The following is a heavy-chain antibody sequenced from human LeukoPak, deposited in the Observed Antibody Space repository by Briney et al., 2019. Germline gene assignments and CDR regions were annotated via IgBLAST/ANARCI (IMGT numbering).Heavy chain of an antibody. J-gene: IGHJ4*02. CDR2: IYTSGTT. Sequence: SETLSLTCTVSGGSISSGSYYWSWIQQPAGKGLEWIGRIYTSGTTNFNPSLKSRVTISVDTSKNQFSLKLSSVTAADTAVYYCARGSGWYFHWGQGTLVTVSS. CDR1: GGSISSGSYY. CDR3: ARGSGWYFH. D-gene: IGHD6-19*01. V-gene: IGHV4-61*02.